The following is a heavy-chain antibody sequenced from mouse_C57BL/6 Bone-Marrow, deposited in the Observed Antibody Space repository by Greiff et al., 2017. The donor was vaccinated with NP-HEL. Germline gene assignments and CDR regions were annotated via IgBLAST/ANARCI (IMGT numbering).Heavy chain of an antibody. CDR3: ARDPGYAMDY. J-gene: IGHJ4*01. CDR2: IYPGDGDT. CDR1: GYAFSSSW. V-gene: IGHV1-82*01. Sequence: QVQLQQSGPELVKPGASVKISCKASGYAFSSSWMNWVKQRPGKGLECIGRIYPGDGDTNYNGKFKDKATLTADKSSSTAYMQLSSLTSEDSAVYFCARDPGYAMDYGGQGTSVTVSS.